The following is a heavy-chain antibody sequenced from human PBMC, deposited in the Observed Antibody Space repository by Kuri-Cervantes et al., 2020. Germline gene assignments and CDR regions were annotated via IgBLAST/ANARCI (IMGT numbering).Heavy chain of an antibody. J-gene: IGHJ5*02. D-gene: IGHD3-16*01. Sequence: SETLSLTCTVSGGSISSGGYYWSWIRQHPGKGLEWIGYIYYSGGTYYNPSLKSRVTISVDTSKNQFSLKLSSVTAADTAVYYCASSLRHGPFPDPWGQGTLVTVSS. CDR2: IYYSGGT. V-gene: IGHV4-31*03. CDR1: GGSISSGGYY. CDR3: ASSLRHGPFPDP.